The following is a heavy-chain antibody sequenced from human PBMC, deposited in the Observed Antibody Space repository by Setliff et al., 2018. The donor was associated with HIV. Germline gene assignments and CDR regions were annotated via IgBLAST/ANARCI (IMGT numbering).Heavy chain of an antibody. CDR3: AREDQLLSGHYYYNGMDV. CDR1: GFTFDNYA. V-gene: IGHV3-48*01. J-gene: IGHJ6*02. Sequence: GGSLRLSCAASGFTFDNYAMNWVRQAPGKGLEWVSYISSTSTTIYYADSVKGRFTISRDNAKNSLYLQMNSLRAEDTAVYYCAREDQLLSGHYYYNGMDVWGQGTTVTVSS. D-gene: IGHD2-2*01. CDR2: ISSTSTTI.